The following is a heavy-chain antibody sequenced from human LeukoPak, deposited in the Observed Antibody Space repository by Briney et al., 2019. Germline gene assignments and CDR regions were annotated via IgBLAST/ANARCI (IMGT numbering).Heavy chain of an antibody. D-gene: IGHD3-3*01. V-gene: IGHV3-23*01. Sequence: GGSLRLSCAASGFTFSSYAMSWVRQAPGKGLEWVSAISGSGGSTYYADSVKGRFTISRDNSKNTLHLQMNSLRAEDTAVYYCAKGAPGDDFWSGYPFDYWGQGTLVTVSS. CDR2: ISGSGGST. CDR3: AKGAPGDDFWSGYPFDY. J-gene: IGHJ4*02. CDR1: GFTFSSYA.